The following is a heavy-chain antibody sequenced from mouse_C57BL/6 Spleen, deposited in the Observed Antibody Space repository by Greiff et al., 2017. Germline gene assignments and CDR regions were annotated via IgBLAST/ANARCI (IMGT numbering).Heavy chain of an antibody. J-gene: IGHJ3*01. CDR1: GYTFTDYE. CDR3: TRGGYYSNYWFAY. Sequence: VQLQQSGAELVRPGASVTLSCKASGYTFTDYEMHWVKQTPVHGLEWIGAIDPETGGTAYNQKFKGKAILTADKSSSTAYMELRSLTSEDSAVYYCTRGGYYSNYWFAYWGQGTLVTVSA. CDR2: IDPETGGT. V-gene: IGHV1-15*01. D-gene: IGHD2-5*01.